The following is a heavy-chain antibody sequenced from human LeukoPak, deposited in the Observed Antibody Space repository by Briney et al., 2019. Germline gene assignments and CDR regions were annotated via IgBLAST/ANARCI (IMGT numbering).Heavy chain of an antibody. CDR2: ISSSSSYI. V-gene: IGHV3-21*01. CDR1: GFTFSSYS. Sequence: PGGSLRLSCAASGFTFSSYSMNWVRQAPGKGLEWDSSISSSSSYIYYADSVKGRFTISRDNAKNSLYLQMNSLRAEDTAVYYCARDVGIGIANYYFDYWGQGTLVTVSS. D-gene: IGHD6-13*01. J-gene: IGHJ4*02. CDR3: ARDVGIGIANYYFDY.